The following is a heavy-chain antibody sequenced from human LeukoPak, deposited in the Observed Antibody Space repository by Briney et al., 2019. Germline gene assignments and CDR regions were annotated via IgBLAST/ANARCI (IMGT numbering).Heavy chain of an antibody. D-gene: IGHD6-19*01. Sequence: GGYLRLSCAASGFTFSGSAMHWVRQASGKGLEWVGRIRSKANSYATAYAASVKGRFTISRDDSKNTAYLQMNSLKTEDTAVYYCTSRSRDSSGWGWGQGTLVTVSS. V-gene: IGHV3-73*01. J-gene: IGHJ4*02. CDR2: IRSKANSYAT. CDR3: TSRSRDSSGWG. CDR1: GFTFSGSA.